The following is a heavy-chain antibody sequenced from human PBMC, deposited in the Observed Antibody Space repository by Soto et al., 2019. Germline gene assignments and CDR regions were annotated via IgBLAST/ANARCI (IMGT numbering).Heavy chain of an antibody. D-gene: IGHD3-10*01. J-gene: IGHJ4*02. CDR2: IVVGSGNT. CDR1: GFTFTSSA. V-gene: IGHV1-58*01. Sequence: SVKVARKASGFTFTSSAVRRGRQAPGQRLEWIGWIVVGSGNTNYAQKFQERVTITRDMSTSTAYMELSSLRSEDTAVYYCAATVLLWFGELLDGPRDYWGQGTLVTVSS. CDR3: AATVLLWFGELLDGPRDY.